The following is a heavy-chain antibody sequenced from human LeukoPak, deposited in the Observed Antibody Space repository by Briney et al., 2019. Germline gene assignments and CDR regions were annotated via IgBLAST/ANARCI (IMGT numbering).Heavy chain of an antibody. CDR1: GFTFDDYG. D-gene: IGHD3-22*01. V-gene: IGHV3-20*04. J-gene: IGHJ4*02. CDR3: AREESYYYDSSGYSTLDY. Sequence: GGSLRLSCAASGFTFDDYGMSWVRQAPGKGLEWVSGINWNGGSTGYADSVKGRFTISRDNAKNSLYLQMNSLRADDTALYYCAREESYYYDSSGYSTLDYWGQGTLVTVSS. CDR2: INWNGGST.